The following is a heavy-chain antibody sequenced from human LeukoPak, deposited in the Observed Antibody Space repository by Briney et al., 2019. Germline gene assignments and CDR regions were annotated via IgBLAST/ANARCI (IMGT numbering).Heavy chain of an antibody. D-gene: IGHD6-13*01. V-gene: IGHV4-59*03. J-gene: IGHJ4*02. CDR3: AGDRYSSIWSYY. Sequence: PSETLSLTCTVSGGSISSYYWSWIRQPPGKGLEWTGYIYNDGSTNYSPSLRSRVAISVDTTKNQVSLKLTSLTAADTAVYYCAGDRYSSIWSYYWGQGTLVTVSS. CDR2: IYNDGST. CDR1: GGSISSYY.